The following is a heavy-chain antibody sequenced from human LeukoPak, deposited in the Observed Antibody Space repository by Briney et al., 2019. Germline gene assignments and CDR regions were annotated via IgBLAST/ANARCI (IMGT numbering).Heavy chain of an antibody. CDR1: GFTFSSYW. CDR3: ARGDLDY. J-gene: IGHJ4*01. Sequence: GGSLRLSCGVSGFTFSSYWMTWARQAPGRGLEWVATVKPDGNEKFYVDSVKGRFAISRDNARNSVYLEMNSLRVGDTAVYLCARGDLDYWGQGTLVTVSS. CDR2: VKPDGNEK. V-gene: IGHV3-7*01.